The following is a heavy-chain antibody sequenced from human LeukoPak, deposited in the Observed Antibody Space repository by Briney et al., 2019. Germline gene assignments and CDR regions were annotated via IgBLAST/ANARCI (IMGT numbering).Heavy chain of an antibody. Sequence: SETLSLTCTVSGGSISSYYWSWIRQPPGKGLEWIGYIYYSGSTNYNPSLKSRVTISVDTSKNQFSLKLSSVTAADTAVYYCARWNQYSYGFLAIDHWGQGTLVTVSS. CDR2: IYYSGST. V-gene: IGHV4-59*01. J-gene: IGHJ4*02. CDR1: GGSISSYY. CDR3: ARWNQYSYGFLAIDH. D-gene: IGHD5-18*01.